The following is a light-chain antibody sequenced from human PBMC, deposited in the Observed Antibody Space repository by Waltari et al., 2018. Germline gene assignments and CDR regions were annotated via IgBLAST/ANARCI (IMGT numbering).Light chain of an antibody. Sequence: SSELTQDPTVSVAMGQTVRITCQGDSLRSYYASWYQQRPGQAPVLVIFDRNDRPSGVPDRFSGSSSDNTAVLTITGAQAEDEASYYGHSRDGSGVGGSFGGGTKLTVL. J-gene: IGLJ2*01. V-gene: IGLV3-19*01. CDR1: SLRSYY. CDR3: HSRDGSGVGGS. CDR2: DRN.